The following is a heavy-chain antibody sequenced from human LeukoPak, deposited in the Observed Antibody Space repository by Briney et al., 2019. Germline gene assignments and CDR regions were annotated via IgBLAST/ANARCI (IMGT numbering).Heavy chain of an antibody. J-gene: IGHJ4*02. V-gene: IGHV1-69*05. D-gene: IGHD6-19*01. CDR2: TIPIFGTA. CDR3: ARDQSSSGWDFDY. Sequence: ASVKVSCKASGGTFSSYAISWVRQAPGQGLEWMGGTIPIFGTANYAQKFQGRVTVTSDTSTSTAYMELRSLRSDDTAVYYCARDQSSSGWDFDYWGQGTLVTVSS. CDR1: GGTFSSYA.